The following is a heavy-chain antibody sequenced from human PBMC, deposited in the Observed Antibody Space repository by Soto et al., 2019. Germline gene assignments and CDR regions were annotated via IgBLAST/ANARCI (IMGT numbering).Heavy chain of an antibody. Sequence: GSLRLSCAASGFIFSTYAMNWVRQAPGKGLEWVSAISSSGDTAYYAESVRGRFTISRDNSINTLHLQMRSLRPEDTAVYYCAHPRGYGIFDAVDIWGQGTMVTVSS. J-gene: IGHJ3*02. CDR3: AHPRGYGIFDAVDI. CDR2: ISSSGDTA. V-gene: IGHV3-23*01. D-gene: IGHD4-17*01. CDR1: GFIFSTYA.